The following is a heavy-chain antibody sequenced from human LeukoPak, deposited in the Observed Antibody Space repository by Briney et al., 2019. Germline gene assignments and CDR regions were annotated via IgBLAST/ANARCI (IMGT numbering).Heavy chain of an antibody. V-gene: IGHV1-46*01. CDR3: ATSRGWYAPAQH. Sequence: GASVKVSCKASGYTFTSYCMHWVRQAPGQGLEWMGIIDPSGGSTSYAQKFQGRVTMTRGTSTSTVYMELSSLRSEDTAVYYCATSRGWYAPAQHWGQGTLVTVSS. J-gene: IGHJ1*01. CDR2: IDPSGGST. D-gene: IGHD2-2*01. CDR1: GYTFTSYC.